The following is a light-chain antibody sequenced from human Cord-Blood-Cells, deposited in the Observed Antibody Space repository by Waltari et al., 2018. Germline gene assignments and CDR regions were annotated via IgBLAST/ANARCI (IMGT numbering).Light chain of an antibody. V-gene: IGKV1-39*01. CDR2: AAS. Sequence: DIQMTQSPSSLSASVGDRVTITCRASQSISSYLNWYQQKPGNAPKLLIYAASSLQSGVPSRFSGSGSGTDFTLTISSLQPEDFATYYCQQSYSTPGTFGGGTKVEIK. CDR3: QQSYSTPGT. J-gene: IGKJ4*01. CDR1: QSISSY.